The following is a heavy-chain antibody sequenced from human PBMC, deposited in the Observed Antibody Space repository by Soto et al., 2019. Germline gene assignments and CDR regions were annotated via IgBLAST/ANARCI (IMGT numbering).Heavy chain of an antibody. D-gene: IGHD1-7*01. Sequence: LSQTLSLTCAISGDSVSSNSAAWNWIRQSPSRGLEWLGRTYYRSKWYNDYAVSVKSRITINPDTSKNQFSLQLNSVTPEDTAVYYCARVAPHRVRITGTNYYYYGMDVWGQGTTVTVSS. J-gene: IGHJ6*02. CDR3: ARVAPHRVRITGTNYYYYGMDV. V-gene: IGHV6-1*01. CDR1: GDSVSSNSAA. CDR2: TYYRSKWYN.